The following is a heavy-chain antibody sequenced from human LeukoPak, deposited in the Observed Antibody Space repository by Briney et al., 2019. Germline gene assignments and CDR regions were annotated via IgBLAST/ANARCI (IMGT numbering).Heavy chain of an antibody. CDR1: EFTFGDYA. CDR3: ATNSGSH. J-gene: IGHJ4*02. Sequence: GGSLRLSCTASEFTFGDYAMHWVRQAPGKGLEWVALISYDGRNKYFADSVKGRFTISRDNSKNTLYLQMNSLRAEDTAVYYCATNSGSHWGQGTLVTVSS. V-gene: IGHV3-30*04. CDR2: ISYDGRNK. D-gene: IGHD1-26*01.